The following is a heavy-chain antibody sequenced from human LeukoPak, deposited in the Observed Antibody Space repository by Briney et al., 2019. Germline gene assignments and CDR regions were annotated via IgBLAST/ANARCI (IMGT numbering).Heavy chain of an antibody. CDR1: GGSISSSSYS. CDR3: ARVAATVVTPSEYYFDY. V-gene: IGHV4-30-4*07. CDR2: IYYSGST. D-gene: IGHD4-23*01. Sequence: PSETLSLTCIVSGGSISSSSYSWSWIRQPPGKGLEWIGYIYYSGSTYYNPSLKSRVTISVDTSKNQFSLKLSSVTAADTAVYYCARVAATVVTPSEYYFDYWGQGTLVTVSS. J-gene: IGHJ4*02.